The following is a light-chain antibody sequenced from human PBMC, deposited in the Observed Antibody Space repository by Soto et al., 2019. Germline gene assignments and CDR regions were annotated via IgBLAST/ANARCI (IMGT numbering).Light chain of an antibody. Sequence: EIVITQYPATLSVSPGESATLSCRASQSVSSNIAWDQQKPGQAPRLLIYGVSTRATGIPARFSGSVSGTEFTLTISSLQSEDFAVYYCQQYNNWPPWTFGQGTKVDIK. V-gene: IGKV3-15*01. J-gene: IGKJ1*01. CDR1: QSVSSN. CDR3: QQYNNWPPWT. CDR2: GVS.